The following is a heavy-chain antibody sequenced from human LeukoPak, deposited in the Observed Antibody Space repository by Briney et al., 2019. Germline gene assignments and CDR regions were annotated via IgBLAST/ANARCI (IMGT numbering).Heavy chain of an antibody. CDR2: IRDSGET. Sequence: GRSLRLSCADSGFMVSNYYMSFVRQTPGKGLEWVSLIRDSGETFYADSVKGRFTISRDNSKNTMYLQMTRLRVEDTAVYFCARDRAVTQDWVEFDSWGQGTLVTVSS. J-gene: IGHJ5*01. V-gene: IGHV3-66*03. CDR3: ARDRAVTQDWVEFDS. CDR1: GFMVSNYY. D-gene: IGHD4-17*01.